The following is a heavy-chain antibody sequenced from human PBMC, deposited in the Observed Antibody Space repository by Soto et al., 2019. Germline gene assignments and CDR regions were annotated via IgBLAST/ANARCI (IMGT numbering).Heavy chain of an antibody. Sequence: EVQLVESGGGLVKPGWSLRLSCAASGFTFSIYRMNWVRQAPGKGLEWVSSISSSSSYIYYADSVKGRLTISRDNAKNSLYLQMTSLIAEDTAVYYCARDLYYYDFSGYYNDYWGQGTLVTVSS. CDR2: ISSSSSYI. J-gene: IGHJ4*02. CDR1: GFTFSIYR. CDR3: ARDLYYYDFSGYYNDY. V-gene: IGHV3-21*01. D-gene: IGHD3-22*01.